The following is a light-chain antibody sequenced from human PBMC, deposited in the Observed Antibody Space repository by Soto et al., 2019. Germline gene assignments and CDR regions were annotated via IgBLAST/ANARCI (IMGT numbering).Light chain of an antibody. CDR3: SSYAGSNVVV. CDR2: EVS. J-gene: IGLJ1*01. V-gene: IGLV2-8*01. Sequence: QSVLTQPPSASVSPGQSVTISCTGTSSDVGGYNYVSWYQQHPGKAPKLMIYEVSKRPSGVPDRFSGSKSGNTASLTVSGLQAEDEADYYCSSYAGSNVVVFGTGTKVTVL. CDR1: SSDVGGYNY.